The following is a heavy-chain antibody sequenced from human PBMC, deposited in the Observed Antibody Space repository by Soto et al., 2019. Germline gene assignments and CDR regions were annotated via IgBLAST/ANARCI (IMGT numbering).Heavy chain of an antibody. J-gene: IGHJ3*02. Sequence: ASVKVSCKASGGTFSSYAISWVRQAPGQGLEWMGGIIPIFGTANYAQKFQGRVTITADESTSTAYMELSSLRSEDTAVYYCARSKWELRWDDAFDIWGQGTMVT. CDR1: GGTFSSYA. CDR3: ARSKWELRWDDAFDI. D-gene: IGHD1-26*01. V-gene: IGHV1-69*13. CDR2: IIPIFGTA.